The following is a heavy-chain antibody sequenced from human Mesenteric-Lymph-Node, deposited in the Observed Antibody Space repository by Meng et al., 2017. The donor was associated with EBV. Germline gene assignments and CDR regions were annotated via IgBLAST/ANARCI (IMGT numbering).Heavy chain of an antibody. Sequence: LQEAGPGLLKPSEPLPRTVTVGGGSISSCNWWRWVRQPPGKGLEWIGEIYQSGSTYNNPSLESRVTMSVDKSKNQFSLKLSSVTAADTAVYYCARHHGSGSGSPFVGMDVWGQGTTVTVSS. CDR1: GGSISSCNW. CDR2: IYQSGST. J-gene: IGHJ6*02. V-gene: IGHV4-4*02. CDR3: ARHHGSGSGSPFVGMDV. D-gene: IGHD3-10*01.